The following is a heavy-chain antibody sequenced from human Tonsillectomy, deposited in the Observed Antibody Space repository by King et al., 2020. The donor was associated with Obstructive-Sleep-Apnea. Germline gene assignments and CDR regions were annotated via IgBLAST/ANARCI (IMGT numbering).Heavy chain of an antibody. CDR1: GGSISSGGYY. CDR2: IYYSGCT. CDR3: AREQQGVNYSGFDY. V-gene: IGHV4-31*03. Sequence: QLQESGPGLVKPSQTLSLTCTVSGGSISSGGYYWSWIRQHPGKCLEWIGCIYYSGCTFYHPSLKSRVTISVDTSKNQFSLKLSSVTAADTAVYYCAREQQGVNYSGFDYWGQGTLVTVSS. J-gene: IGHJ4*02. D-gene: IGHD5-24*01.